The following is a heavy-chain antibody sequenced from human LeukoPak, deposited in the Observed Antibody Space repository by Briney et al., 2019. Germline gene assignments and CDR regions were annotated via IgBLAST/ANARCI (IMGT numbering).Heavy chain of an antibody. CDR3: ARGGDDYYDSSGYYYN. CDR1: GFTVSSNY. V-gene: IGHV3-53*01. Sequence: PGGSLRLSCAASGFTVSSNYMSWVRQAPGKGLEWVSVIYSGGNTYYADSVKGRFTISRDNSKNTLYLQMNSLRAEDTAVYYCARGGDDYYDSSGYYYNWGQGTLVTVSS. D-gene: IGHD3-22*01. CDR2: IYSGGNT. J-gene: IGHJ4*02.